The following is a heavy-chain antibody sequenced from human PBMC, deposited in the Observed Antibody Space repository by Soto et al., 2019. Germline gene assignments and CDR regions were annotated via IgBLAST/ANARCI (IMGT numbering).Heavy chain of an antibody. CDR2: MNPNSGNT. Sequence: QVQLVQSGAEVKKSGASVKVSCKASGYTFTSYDIKWVRQATGQGLEWMGWMNPNSGNTGYAQKFQGRVTMTRNTSISTAYMELSSLRYEDTAVYYCARERSAAGTGWFDPWGQGTLVTVSS. CDR3: ARERSAAGTGWFDP. D-gene: IGHD6-13*01. CDR1: GYTFTSYD. V-gene: IGHV1-8*01. J-gene: IGHJ5*02.